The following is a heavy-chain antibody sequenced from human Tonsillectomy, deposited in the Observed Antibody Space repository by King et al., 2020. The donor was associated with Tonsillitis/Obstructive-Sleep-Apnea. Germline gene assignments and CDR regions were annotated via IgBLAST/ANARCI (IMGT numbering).Heavy chain of an antibody. J-gene: IGHJ3*02. V-gene: IGHV3-21*01. CDR2: ITTSSSYI. Sequence: VQLVESGGGLVKPGGSLRLSCAAPGFTFSTYSMNWVRQAPGKGLEWVSSITTSSSYIYYGDSVKGRFTISRDNAKNSLYLQMNSLRAEDTAVYYCTRDSDDAFDIWGQGTMVTVSS. CDR3: TRDSDDAFDI. CDR1: GFTFSTYS.